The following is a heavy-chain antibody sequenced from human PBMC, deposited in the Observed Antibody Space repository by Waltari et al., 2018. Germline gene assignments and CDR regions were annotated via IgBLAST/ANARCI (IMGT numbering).Heavy chain of an antibody. Sequence: LVQSGAEVKKPGASVKVSCKASGYTFTGYAILWVRQAPGQGLEWMGRINPKNGDTHYAQNFQGRVALTTDTSTNTAFMELQRLRSDDTAVYYCLRDSSGSHFDYCGQGTLVTVSS. CDR3: LRDSSGSHFDY. D-gene: IGHD3-22*01. CDR1: GYTFTGYA. CDR2: INPKNGDT. V-gene: IGHV1-2*06. J-gene: IGHJ4*02.